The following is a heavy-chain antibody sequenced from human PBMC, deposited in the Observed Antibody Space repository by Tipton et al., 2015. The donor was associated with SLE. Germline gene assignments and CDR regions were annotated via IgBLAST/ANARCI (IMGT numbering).Heavy chain of an antibody. J-gene: IGHJ4*02. CDR1: GGSISSYY. Sequence: GLVKPSETLSLTCTVSGGSISSYYWSWIRQAPGKGLEWVSSISSSSSYIYYADSVKGRFTISRDNAKNSLYLQMNSLRAEDTAVYYCAREGPNWALFDYWGQGTLVTVSS. D-gene: IGHD3-16*01. CDR2: ISSSSSYI. CDR3: AREGPNWALFDY. V-gene: IGHV3-21*01.